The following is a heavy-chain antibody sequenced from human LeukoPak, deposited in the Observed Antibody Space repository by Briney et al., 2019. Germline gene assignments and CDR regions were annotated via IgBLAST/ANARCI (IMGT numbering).Heavy chain of an antibody. CDR2: INWNGGST. D-gene: IGHD5-24*01. CDR1: GFTFDDCG. Sequence: GGSLRLSCAASGFTFDDCGMSWVRQAPGKGLEWVSGINWNGGSTGYADSVKGRFTISRDNAKNSLYLQMNSLRAEDTALYYCARKRDGYNLYYFDYWGQGTLVTVSS. V-gene: IGHV3-20*04. CDR3: ARKRDGYNLYYFDY. J-gene: IGHJ4*02.